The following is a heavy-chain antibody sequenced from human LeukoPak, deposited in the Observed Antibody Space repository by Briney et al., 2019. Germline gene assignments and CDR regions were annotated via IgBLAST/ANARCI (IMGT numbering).Heavy chain of an antibody. Sequence: GESLKISYKGSGYTFTSYWIGWVRQMPGKGLEWMGIIYPGNSDTRYSPSFQGQVTISADRSITTAYLQWSSLKASDTAMYYCARLDSYGYWSGYWGQRTLVTVSS. CDR1: GYTFTSYW. CDR2: IYPGNSDT. CDR3: ARLDSYGYWSGY. V-gene: IGHV5-51*01. D-gene: IGHD5-18*01. J-gene: IGHJ4*02.